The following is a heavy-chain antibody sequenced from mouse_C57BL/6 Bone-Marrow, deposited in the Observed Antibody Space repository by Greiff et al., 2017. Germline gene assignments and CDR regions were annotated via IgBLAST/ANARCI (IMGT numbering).Heavy chain of an antibody. J-gene: IGHJ4*01. V-gene: IGHV1-4*01. D-gene: IGHD2-12*01. CDR1: GYTFTSYT. Sequence: QVQLKESGAELARPGASVKMSCKASGYTFTSYTMHWVKQRPGQGLEWIGYINPSSGYTKYNQKFKDKATLTADKSSSTAYMQLSSLTSEDSAVYYCARRGGYYTPAMDYWGQGTSVTVSS. CDR3: ARRGGYYTPAMDY. CDR2: INPSSGYT.